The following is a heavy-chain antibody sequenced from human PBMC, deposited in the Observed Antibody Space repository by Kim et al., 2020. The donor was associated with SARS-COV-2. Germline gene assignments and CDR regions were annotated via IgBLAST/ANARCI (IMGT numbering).Heavy chain of an antibody. Sequence: GGSLRLSCAASGFTFSSYAMSWVRQAPGKGLEWVSAISGSGGSTYYADSVKGRFTISRDNSKNTLYLQMNSPRAEDTAVYYCAKDLRYCSSTSCYNWFDPWGQGTLVTVSS. CDR1: GFTFSSYA. J-gene: IGHJ5*02. D-gene: IGHD2-2*01. CDR3: AKDLRYCSSTSCYNWFDP. V-gene: IGHV3-23*01. CDR2: ISGSGGST.